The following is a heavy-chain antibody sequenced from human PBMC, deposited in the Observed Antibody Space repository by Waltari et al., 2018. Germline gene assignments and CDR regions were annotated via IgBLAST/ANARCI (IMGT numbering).Heavy chain of an antibody. V-gene: IGHV1-2*02. CDR1: GYTFTGYY. Sequence: QVQLVQSGAEVKKPGASVKVSCKASGYTFTGYYMHWVRQAPGQGLEWMGWIKPKSGGTNEAKKFQGRVTMTRDTSSSTAYMELSRLRSDDTAVYYCARDRGNWNDGDYWGQGTLVTVSS. J-gene: IGHJ4*02. CDR2: IKPKSGGT. CDR3: ARDRGNWNDGDY. D-gene: IGHD1-20*01.